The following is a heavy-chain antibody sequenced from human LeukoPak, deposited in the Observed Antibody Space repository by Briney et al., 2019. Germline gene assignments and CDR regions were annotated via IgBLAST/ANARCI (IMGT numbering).Heavy chain of an antibody. CDR1: GFSFGDYT. J-gene: IGHJ4*02. V-gene: IGHV3-43*01. CDR3: AKGLDYDILTAYDY. D-gene: IGHD3-9*01. CDR2: ISWDGGST. Sequence: GGSLRLSCAASGFSFGDYTMHWVRQVPGKGLEWVSLISWDGGSTYYADSVKGRFTISRDNSKNSLYLQMSGLRTEDTALYYCAKGLDYDILTAYDYWGQGTLVTVSS.